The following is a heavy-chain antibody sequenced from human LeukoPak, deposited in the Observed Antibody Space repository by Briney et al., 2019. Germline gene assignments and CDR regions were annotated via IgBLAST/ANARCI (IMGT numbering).Heavy chain of an antibody. CDR1: GFTFGSYS. CDR2: ISSSSSYI. Sequence: TGGSLRLSCAASGFTFGSYSMNWVRQAPGKGLEWVSSISSSSSYIYYADSVKGRFTISRDNAKNSLYLQMNSLRAEDTAVYYCARARASGIQVDYWGQGTLVTVSS. D-gene: IGHD3-10*01. V-gene: IGHV3-21*01. CDR3: ARARASGIQVDY. J-gene: IGHJ4*02.